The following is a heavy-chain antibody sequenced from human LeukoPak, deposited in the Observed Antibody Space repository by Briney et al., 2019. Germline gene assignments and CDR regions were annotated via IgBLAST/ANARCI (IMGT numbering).Heavy chain of an antibody. V-gene: IGHV1-46*03. J-gene: IGHJ4*02. CDR3: ARLVFGIAASHSFDY. CDR2: INPSGGST. CDR1: GYTFTSYY. D-gene: IGHD6-13*01. Sequence: ASVKVSCKASGYTFTSYYMHWVRQAPGQGLEWMGIINPSGGSTSYAQKFQGRVTMTRDTSTSTVYMELSSLRSEDTAVYYCARLVFGIAASHSFDYWGQVTLVTVSS.